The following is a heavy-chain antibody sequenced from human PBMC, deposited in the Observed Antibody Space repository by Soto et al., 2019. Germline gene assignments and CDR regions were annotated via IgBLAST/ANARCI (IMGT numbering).Heavy chain of an antibody. Sequence: SLRLSCAASGFTFSSYAMHWVRQAPGKGLEWVAVISYDGSNKYYADSVKGRFTISRDNSKNTLYLQMNSLRAEDTAVYYCARDVSPDYGDYSDYWGQGTQVTVSS. CDR2: ISYDGSNK. J-gene: IGHJ4*02. CDR1: GFTFSSYA. V-gene: IGHV3-30-3*01. D-gene: IGHD4-17*01. CDR3: ARDVSPDYGDYSDY.